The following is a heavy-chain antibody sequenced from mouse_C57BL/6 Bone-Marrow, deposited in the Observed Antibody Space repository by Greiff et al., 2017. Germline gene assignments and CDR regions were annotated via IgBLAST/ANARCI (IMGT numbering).Heavy chain of an antibody. CDR1: GYTFTSYW. J-gene: IGHJ2*01. CDR3: ARELRPHYFDY. D-gene: IGHD3-2*02. V-gene: IGHV1-69*01. CDR2: IDPSDSYT. Sequence: VQLQQPGAELVMPGASVKLSCKASGYTFTSYWMHWVKPRPGQGLEWIGEIDPSDSYTNYNQKFKGKSTLTVAKSSSTAYMPLSSLTSEDSAVYYCARELRPHYFDYWGQGTTLTVSS.